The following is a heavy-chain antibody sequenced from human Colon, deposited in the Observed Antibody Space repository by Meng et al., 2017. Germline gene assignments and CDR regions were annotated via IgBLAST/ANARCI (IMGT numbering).Heavy chain of an antibody. CDR3: ARVDFRGKTADSTGLGH. CDR1: DGAFSDYY. Sequence: VQVQPWGAGLLKPSETLSLTCAAYDGAFSDYYWSWIRQPPGKGLEWIGEINHSGGANYNPSLQSRVTISVDTSKNQFSLKLSSVIAADTAVYYCARVDFRGKTADSTGLGHWGQGTLVTVSS. CDR2: INHSGGA. J-gene: IGHJ4*02. D-gene: IGHD3-16*01. V-gene: IGHV4-34*02.